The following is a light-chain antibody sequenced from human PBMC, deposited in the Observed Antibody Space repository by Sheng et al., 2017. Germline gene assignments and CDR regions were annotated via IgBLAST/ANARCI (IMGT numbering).Light chain of an antibody. CDR1: QSVSSSY. CDR3: QQFYSYPWT. J-gene: IGKJ1*01. V-gene: IGKV3-20*01. CDR2: GAS. Sequence: EIVLTQSPGTLSLSPGERATLSCRASQSVSSSYLAWYQQKPGQAPRLLIYGASSRATGIPDRFSGSGSGTDFTLTISRLEPEDFATYYCQQFYSYPWTFGQGTRWKSN.